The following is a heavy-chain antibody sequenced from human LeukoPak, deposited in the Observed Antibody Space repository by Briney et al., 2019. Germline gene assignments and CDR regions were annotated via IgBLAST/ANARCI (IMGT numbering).Heavy chain of an antibody. CDR1: GFTFTGYY. V-gene: IGHV1-2*02. Sequence: ASVKVSCKASGFTFTGYYIHWVRQAPGQGLEWMGWINTNSGGANYAQKFQGRVTMTTDTSITTAYMELSRLISDDTAVYFCAREGSSSWSFDYWGQGTLVTVSS. CDR2: INTNSGGA. CDR3: AREGSSSWSFDY. J-gene: IGHJ4*02. D-gene: IGHD6-13*01.